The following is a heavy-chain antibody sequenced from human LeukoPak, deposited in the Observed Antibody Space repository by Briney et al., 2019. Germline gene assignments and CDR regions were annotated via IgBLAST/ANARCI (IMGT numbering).Heavy chain of an antibody. D-gene: IGHD5-24*01. V-gene: IGHV5-10-1*01. CDR1: GYSFTSYW. J-gene: IGHJ4*02. Sequence: GEPLKISCKGSGYSFTSYWISWVRQMPGKGLEWMGRIDPSDSYTNYSPSFQGHVTISADKSISTAYLQWSSLKASDTAMYYCASEGGYNYYFDYWGQGTLITVSS. CDR3: ASEGGYNYYFDY. CDR2: IDPSDSYT.